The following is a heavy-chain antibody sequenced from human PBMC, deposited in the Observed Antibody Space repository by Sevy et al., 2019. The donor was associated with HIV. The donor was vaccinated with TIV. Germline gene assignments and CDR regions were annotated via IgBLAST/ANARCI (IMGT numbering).Heavy chain of an antibody. Sequence: GGSLRLSCAASGFTFGNHAIHWVRQAPGKGLEWVAIISFDGRNEKYADSVKGRFTISRDNSTNTVYLQMTRLRTEDTAVYYCARDRCTDGVCFRSGYFDYWGQGTLVTVSS. V-gene: IGHV3-30*04. CDR1: GFTFGNHA. D-gene: IGHD2-8*01. CDR2: ISFDGRNE. J-gene: IGHJ4*01. CDR3: ARDRCTDGVCFRSGYFDY.